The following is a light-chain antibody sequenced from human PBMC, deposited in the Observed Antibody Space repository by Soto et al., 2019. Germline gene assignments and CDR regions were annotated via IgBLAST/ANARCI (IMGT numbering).Light chain of an antibody. V-gene: IGKV3-11*01. CDR2: DAI. Sequence: EIVLTQSPATLSLSPGERATLSCRASQSVSTYLAWYQQKPGQAPRLLIYDAINRATGIPARLSGSGSGTEYTLTISSLEPEDFAVYYCRQRSNWPLTFGGGTKVEIK. J-gene: IGKJ4*01. CDR1: QSVSTY. CDR3: RQRSNWPLT.